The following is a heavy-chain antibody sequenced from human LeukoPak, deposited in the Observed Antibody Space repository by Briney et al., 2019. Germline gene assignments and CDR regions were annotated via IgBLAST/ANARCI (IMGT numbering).Heavy chain of an antibody. Sequence: PSETLSLTCAVYGGSFSGYYWSWIRQPPGKGLEWIGEINHSGSTNYNPSLKSRVTISVDTSKNQFSLKLSSVTAADTAVYYCARGLMRSGYPDYWGQGTLVTVSS. V-gene: IGHV4-34*01. D-gene: IGHD3-22*01. CDR2: INHSGST. J-gene: IGHJ4*02. CDR3: ARGLMRSGYPDY. CDR1: GGSFSGYY.